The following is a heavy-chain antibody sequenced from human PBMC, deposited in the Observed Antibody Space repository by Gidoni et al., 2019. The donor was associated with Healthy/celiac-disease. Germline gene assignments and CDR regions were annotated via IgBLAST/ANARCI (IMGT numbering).Heavy chain of an antibody. CDR3: ARVDGYCSGGSCYSGVVSPNYYYYGMDV. Sequence: QVQLQESGPGLVKPSETLSLTCTVSGGSISSYYWSWIRQPAGKGLEWIGRIYTSGSTNYNPSLKSRVTMSVDTSKNQFSLKLSSVTAADTAVYYCARVDGYCSGGSCYSGVVSPNYYYYGMDVWGQGTTVTVSS. CDR2: IYTSGST. CDR1: GGSISSYY. D-gene: IGHD2-15*01. V-gene: IGHV4-4*07. J-gene: IGHJ6*02.